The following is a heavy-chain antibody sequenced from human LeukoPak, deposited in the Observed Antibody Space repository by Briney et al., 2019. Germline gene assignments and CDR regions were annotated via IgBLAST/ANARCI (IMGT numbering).Heavy chain of an antibody. CDR3: AREDYYGSGRIGY. J-gene: IGHJ4*02. CDR2: IYYSGST. D-gene: IGHD3-10*01. CDR1: GGSVSSYY. V-gene: IGHV4-59*02. Sequence: PSETLSLTCTVSGGSVSSYYWSWIRQPPGKGLEWIGYIYYSGSTNYNPSLKSRVTISVDTSKNQFSLKLSSVTAADTAVYYCAREDYYGSGRIGYWGQGTLVTVSS.